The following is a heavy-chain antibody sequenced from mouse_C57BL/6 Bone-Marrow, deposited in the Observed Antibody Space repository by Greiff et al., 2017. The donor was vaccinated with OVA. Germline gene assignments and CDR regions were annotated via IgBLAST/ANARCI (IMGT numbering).Heavy chain of an antibody. CDR3: AREGSNWVYAMDY. D-gene: IGHD4-1*01. CDR2: ISRGSSTI. V-gene: IGHV5-17*01. CDR1: GFTFSDYG. J-gene: IGHJ4*01. Sequence: EVKLVESGGGLVKPGGSLKLSCAASGFTFSDYGMHWVRQAPEKGLEWVAYISRGSSTIYYADTVKGRFTISRDNAKNTMFVQMTSLRSEDEAMYYCAREGSNWVYAMDYWGQGTSVTVSS.